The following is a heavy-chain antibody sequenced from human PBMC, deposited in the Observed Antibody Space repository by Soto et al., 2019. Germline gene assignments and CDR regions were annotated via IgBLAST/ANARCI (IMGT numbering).Heavy chain of an antibody. J-gene: IGHJ4*02. CDR2: LSDISDLVAT. Sequence: WGSLRLPCALSGFSFGTYTVNWVRQGRRRGLAWASGLSDISDLVATTPYAYCVEGRFSTSRDKSKKTVYLQMNNLRDEDTAVYYCAKHLIGGRLQSPFDLWGQGTQVTVSS. CDR3: AKHLIGGRLQSPFDL. D-gene: IGHD4-4*01. V-gene: IGHV3-23*01. CDR1: GFSFGTYT.